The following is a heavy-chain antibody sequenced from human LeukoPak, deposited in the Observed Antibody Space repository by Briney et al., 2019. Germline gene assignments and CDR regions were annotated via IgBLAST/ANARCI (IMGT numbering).Heavy chain of an antibody. D-gene: IGHD3-22*01. V-gene: IGHV3-23*01. CDR1: GFTFSSYA. J-gene: IGHJ4*02. CDR2: ISGSGGST. Sequence: PGGSLRLSCAASGFTFSSYAMSWVRQAPGKGLEWVSAISGSGGSTYYADSVKGRFTISRDNSKNTLYLQMNSLRAEDTAVYYCAKERRITMIVVVITGYFDYWGQGTLVTVSS. CDR3: AKERRITMIVVVITGYFDY.